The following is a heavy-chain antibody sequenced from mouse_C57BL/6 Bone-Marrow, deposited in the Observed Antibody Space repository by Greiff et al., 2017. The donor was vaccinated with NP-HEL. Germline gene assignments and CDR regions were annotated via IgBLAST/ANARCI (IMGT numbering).Heavy chain of an antibody. CDR2: IRNKANGYTT. CDR3: ARSSTMITRYAMDY. Sequence: EVMLVESGGGLVQPGGSLSLSCAASGFTFTDYYMSWVRQPPGKALEWLGFIRNKANGYTTEYSASVKGRFTISRDNSQSILYLQMNALRAEDSATYYCARSSTMITRYAMDYWGQGTSVTVSS. J-gene: IGHJ4*01. D-gene: IGHD2-4*01. CDR1: GFTFTDYY. V-gene: IGHV7-3*01.